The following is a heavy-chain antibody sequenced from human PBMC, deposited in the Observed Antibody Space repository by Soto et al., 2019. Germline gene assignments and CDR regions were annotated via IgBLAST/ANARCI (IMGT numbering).Heavy chain of an antibody. Sequence: SETLSLTCTVSGGSISSSTYYWGWIRQPPGKGLEWIGSIYYTESTYYNPSLKSRVTISVDTSKNQFSLKLYSVTAADTAVYYCAREDGYFDHWGQGTLVTVSS. J-gene: IGHJ4*02. CDR1: GGSISSSTYY. CDR3: AREDGYFDH. V-gene: IGHV4-39*01. CDR2: IYYTEST.